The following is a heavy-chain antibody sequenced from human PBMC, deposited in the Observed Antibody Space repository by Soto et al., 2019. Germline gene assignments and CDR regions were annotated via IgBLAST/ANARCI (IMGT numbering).Heavy chain of an antibody. Sequence: QVQLVESGGGVVQPGTSLRLSCVTSGFIFNNYALYWVRQAPGKGLEWVASISVDGTKENYADSVKGRCSISRDKSKNTPYLEMNSLRGEDTAVYYCAMEVVDWQYFDYWGQGTLVTVSS. CDR1: GFIFNNYA. J-gene: IGHJ4*02. V-gene: IGHV3-30-3*01. D-gene: IGHD2-15*01. CDR2: ISVDGTKE. CDR3: AMEVVDWQYFDY.